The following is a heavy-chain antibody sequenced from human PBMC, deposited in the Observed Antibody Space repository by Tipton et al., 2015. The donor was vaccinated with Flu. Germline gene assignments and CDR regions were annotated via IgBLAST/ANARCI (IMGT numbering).Heavy chain of an antibody. V-gene: IGHV4-59*12. CDR1: AGSISSYY. CDR3: AKSGSYLEYLQH. CDR2: VYYSGRT. J-gene: IGHJ1*01. Sequence: TLSLTCTISAGSISSYYWTWVRQPPGKGLEWIGDVYYSGRTNYRPSLKSRVTMSVDTSKNQFSLKLTSVSAADTAVYYCAKSGSYLEYLQHWGQGTLVTVSS. D-gene: IGHD1-26*01.